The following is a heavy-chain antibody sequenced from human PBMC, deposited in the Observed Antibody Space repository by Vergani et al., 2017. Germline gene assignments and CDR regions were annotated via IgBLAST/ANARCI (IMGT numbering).Heavy chain of an antibody. J-gene: IGHJ2*01. Sequence: EVQLVESGGGLVQPGRSLRLSCAASGFTFDDYAMHWVRQAPGKGLEWVSGISWNSGSIGYADSVKGRFTISRDNAKNSLYLQMNSLRAEDTALYYCAKDMGDGYKTHYGYFELWGRGTLVTVSS. D-gene: IGHD5-24*01. V-gene: IGHV3-9*01. CDR1: GFTFDDYA. CDR2: ISWNSGSI. CDR3: AKDMGDGYKTHYGYFEL.